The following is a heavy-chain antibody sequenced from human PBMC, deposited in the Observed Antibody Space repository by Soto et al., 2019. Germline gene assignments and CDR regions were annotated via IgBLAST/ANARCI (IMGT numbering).Heavy chain of an antibody. J-gene: IGHJ5*01. CDR2: IRSTGDHS. D-gene: IGHD2-21*02. CDR3: AKALGDAWTIDRFGS. Sequence: DVQLLESGGDLVQPGGSLRLSCAASGFTFSSYAMNWIRQSPGKGLEWVSGIRSTGDHSYYADYVQGRFTIFRDNSESTWYLQMNSLLAEDTASYYWAKALGDAWTIDRFGSWGQGTLVTVSS. V-gene: IGHV3-23*01. CDR1: GFTFSSYA.